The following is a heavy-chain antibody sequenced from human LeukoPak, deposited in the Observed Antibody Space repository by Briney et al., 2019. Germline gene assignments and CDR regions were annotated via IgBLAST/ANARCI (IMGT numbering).Heavy chain of an antibody. Sequence: ASVTVSFTASGYTFTIYGISWVRQAPGQGLEWMGWISAYNGNTNYAQKLQGRVTMTTDTSTSTAYMELRSLRSDDTAVYYCARVVYYYDSSGYFAFDIWGQGTMVTVSP. CDR1: GYTFTIYG. D-gene: IGHD3-22*01. CDR3: ARVVYYYDSSGYFAFDI. V-gene: IGHV1-18*01. J-gene: IGHJ3*02. CDR2: ISAYNGNT.